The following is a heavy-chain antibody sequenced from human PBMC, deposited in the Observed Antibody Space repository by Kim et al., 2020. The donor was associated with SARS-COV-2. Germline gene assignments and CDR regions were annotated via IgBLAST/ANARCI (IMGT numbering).Heavy chain of an antibody. CDR2: IDNDEAKT. CDR3: AQVPREQRSHF. CDR1: GSTFTTYA. J-gene: IGHJ4*02. V-gene: IGHV3-23*05. Sequence: GGSLRLSCAASGSTFTTYAMSWVRRAPAKGLEWVSAIDNDEAKTFYAESVKGRFTVSRDTFKNTLYLQMNSLRAEDTGIYYCAQVPREQRSHFWGQGILV. D-gene: IGHD1-1*01.